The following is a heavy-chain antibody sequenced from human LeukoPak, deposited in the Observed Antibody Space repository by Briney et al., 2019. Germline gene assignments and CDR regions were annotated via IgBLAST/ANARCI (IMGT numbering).Heavy chain of an antibody. J-gene: IGHJ4*02. V-gene: IGHV1-18*01. D-gene: IGHD2-21*02. CDR1: GYTFTNYG. Sequence: ASVKVSCKASGYTFTNYGISWVRQAPGQGLEWMGWISANNGDTDYAQKLQGRVTLTTDTSTNTAYMELRSLRSDDTAVYYCARDIVVTNFDYWGQGTLVTVSS. CDR2: ISANNGDT. CDR3: ARDIVVTNFDY.